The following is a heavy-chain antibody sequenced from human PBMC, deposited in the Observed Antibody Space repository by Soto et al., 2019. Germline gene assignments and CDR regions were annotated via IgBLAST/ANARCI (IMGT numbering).Heavy chain of an antibody. D-gene: IGHD6-13*01. J-gene: IGHJ6*02. CDR1: GGSFNGYS. V-gene: IGHV4-59*01. Sequence: ETLSLTCTVSGGSFNGYSWNWIRQPPGKGLESIGYIFSSGTTKYNPSLKSRLIISIDMPKRQFSLKLTSVTADDTAVYYCARGRPAGSFHVVDMWGQGTTVTVSS. CDR2: IFSSGTT. CDR3: ARGRPAGSFHVVDM.